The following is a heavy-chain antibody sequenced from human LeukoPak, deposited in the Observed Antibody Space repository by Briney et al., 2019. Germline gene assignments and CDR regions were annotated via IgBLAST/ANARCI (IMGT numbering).Heavy chain of an antibody. J-gene: IGHJ4*02. CDR3: ARDYPYLSGNSASLLDY. CDR2: IYYSGST. CDR1: GGSVSSGSYY. D-gene: IGHD4-23*01. V-gene: IGHV4-61*01. Sequence: SETLSLTCTVSGGSVSSGSYYWSWIRQPPGKGLEWIGYIYYSGSTYYNPSLKSRVTISVDTSKNQFSLKLSSVTAADTAVYYCARDYPYLSGNSASLLDYWGQGTLVTVSS.